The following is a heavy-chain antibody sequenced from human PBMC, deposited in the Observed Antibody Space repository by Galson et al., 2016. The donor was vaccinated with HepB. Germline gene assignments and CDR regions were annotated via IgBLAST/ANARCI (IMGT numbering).Heavy chain of an antibody. Sequence: SLRLSCAASGFTFSSYSMNWVRQAPGKGLEWLSYISPSGGLIHYADSVRGRFTISRDNANNSLFLQMNSLRDEDTAVYYCAAAMQLVKHAPFHIWGQGTLVSVSS. V-gene: IGHV3-48*02. CDR3: AAAMQLVKHAPFHI. CDR2: ISPSGGLI. CDR1: GFTFSSYS. J-gene: IGHJ3*02. D-gene: IGHD2-2*01.